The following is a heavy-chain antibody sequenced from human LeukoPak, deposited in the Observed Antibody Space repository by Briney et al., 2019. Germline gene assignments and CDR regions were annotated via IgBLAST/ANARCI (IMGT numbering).Heavy chain of an antibody. Sequence: SETLSLTCAVSGGSISSGGYSWSWIRQPPGKGLEWIGYIYHSGSTYYNPSLKSRVTISVDRSKNQFSLKLSSVTAADTAVYYCARGRHGYKYNAFDIWGQGTMVTVSS. CDR1: GGSISSGGYS. D-gene: IGHD5-24*01. J-gene: IGHJ3*02. CDR3: ARGRHGYKYNAFDI. CDR2: IYHSGST. V-gene: IGHV4-30-2*01.